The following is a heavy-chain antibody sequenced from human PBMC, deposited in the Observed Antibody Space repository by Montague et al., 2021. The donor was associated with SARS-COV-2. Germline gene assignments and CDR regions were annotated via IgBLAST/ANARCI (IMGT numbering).Heavy chain of an antibody. CDR3: ARGRQHFNMIVVVMTGGEYYFDY. CDR1: GGSFSDYF. V-gene: IGHV4-34*01. Sequence: SETLSLTCAVYGGSFSDYFWTWIRQPPGKGLEWIGEINHRGTSNYDPSLKSRVSISVDTSKNQFSLSLGSVTAADTVVYYCARGRQHFNMIVVVMTGGEYYFDYWGQGTLVTVSS. D-gene: IGHD3-22*01. J-gene: IGHJ4*02. CDR2: INHRGTS.